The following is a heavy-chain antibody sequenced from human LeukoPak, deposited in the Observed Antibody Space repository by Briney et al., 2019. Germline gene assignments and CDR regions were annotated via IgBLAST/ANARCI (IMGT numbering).Heavy chain of an antibody. CDR2: ISRTGTPI. V-gene: IGHV3-48*04. CDR1: GFTFSTFS. CDR3: ARTTVAGTIQY. Sequence: GGSLRLSCAASGFTFSTFSMAWVRQPPGQGLEWVSYISRTGTPIHNADSVRGRFTISRDNTKSSLYLQMNTLRVEDSAVYFCARTTVAGTIQYWGQGSRVIVSS. D-gene: IGHD6-19*01. J-gene: IGHJ1*01.